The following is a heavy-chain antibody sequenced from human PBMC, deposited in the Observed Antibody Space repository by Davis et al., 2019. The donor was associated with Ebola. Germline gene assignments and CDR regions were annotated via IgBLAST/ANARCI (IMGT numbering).Heavy chain of an antibody. CDR2: IRSKAYGGTT. V-gene: IGHV3-49*04. J-gene: IGHJ4*02. CDR1: GFTFGDYA. D-gene: IGHD5-24*01. CDR3: TRDGKEMATMPDAVDY. Sequence: PGGSLRLSCTASGFTFGDYAMSWVRQAPGKGLEWVGFIRSKAYGGTTEYAASVKGRFTISRDDSKSIAYLQMNSLKTEDTAVYYCTRDGKEMATMPDAVDYWGQGTLVTVSS.